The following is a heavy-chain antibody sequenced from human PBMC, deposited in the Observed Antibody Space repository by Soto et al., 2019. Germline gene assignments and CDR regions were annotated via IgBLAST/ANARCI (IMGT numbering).Heavy chain of an antibody. CDR3: ARAGFSYGHLLF. V-gene: IGHV4-30-4*01. Sequence: PSETLSLTCNVSGGPIKTGDYYFDWIRQPPGNGLELTGYVFYSGATNYSPSLKSRAAISMDTSKNQFSLSLTSVTAAGTAVYYCARAGFSYGHLLFWGQGIRVTVSS. J-gene: IGHJ4*02. CDR1: GGPIKTGDYY. D-gene: IGHD3-10*01. CDR2: VFYSGAT.